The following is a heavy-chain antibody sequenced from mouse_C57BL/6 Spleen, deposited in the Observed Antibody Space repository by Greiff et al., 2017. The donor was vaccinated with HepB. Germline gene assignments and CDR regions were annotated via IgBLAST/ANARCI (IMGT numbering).Heavy chain of an antibody. V-gene: IGHV3-8*01. J-gene: IGHJ1*03. D-gene: IGHD2-10*02. CDR1: GYSITSDY. CDR2: ISYSDST. CDR3: ARWYGNYGYFDV. Sequence: EVKLVESGPGLAKPSQSLSLTCSVTGYSITSDYWNWIRKFPGNKLEYMGYISYSDSTYYNPSLKNRISTTRDTAKNQYYLQLNSVTTEDTATYYCARWYGNYGYFDVWGTGTTVTVSS.